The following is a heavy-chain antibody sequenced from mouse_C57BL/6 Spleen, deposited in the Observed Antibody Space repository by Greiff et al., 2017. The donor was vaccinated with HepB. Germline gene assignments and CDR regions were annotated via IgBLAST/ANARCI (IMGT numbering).Heavy chain of an antibody. Sequence: EVKLMESGGGLVKPGGSLKLSCAASGFTFSDYGMHWVRQAPEKGLEWVAYISSGSSTIYYADTVKGRFTISRDNAKNTLFLQMTSLRSEDTAMYYCAIYYGGNYFDYWGQGTTLTVSS. D-gene: IGHD1-1*01. CDR3: AIYYGGNYFDY. CDR1: GFTFSDYG. CDR2: ISSGSSTI. J-gene: IGHJ2*01. V-gene: IGHV5-17*01.